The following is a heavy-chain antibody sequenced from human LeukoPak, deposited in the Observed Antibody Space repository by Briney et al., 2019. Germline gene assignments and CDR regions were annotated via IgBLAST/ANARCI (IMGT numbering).Heavy chain of an antibody. Sequence: GGSLRLSCAASGFTFSNYAMHWVRQAPGKGLEWVAIISYDGSNEYYGDSVKGRFTISRDNSKNTLYLQMNSLRAEDTAVYYCARGGPQYVGYVHYWGQGTLVTVSS. D-gene: IGHD3-10*02. CDR2: ISYDGSNE. CDR3: ARGGPQYVGYVHY. CDR1: GFTFSNYA. J-gene: IGHJ4*02. V-gene: IGHV3-30*04.